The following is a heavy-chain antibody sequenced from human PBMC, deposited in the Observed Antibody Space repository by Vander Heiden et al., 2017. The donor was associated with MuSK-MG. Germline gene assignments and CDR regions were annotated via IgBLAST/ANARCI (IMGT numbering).Heavy chain of an antibody. CDR2: IYYNGNT. V-gene: IGHV4-31*03. J-gene: IGHJ4*02. CDR3: ARALKSHYFDY. CDR1: GDSIGSSGYY. Sequence: QVHLQESGPGLVKPSQTLSLTCTVSGDSIGSSGYYWSWIRQHPGKGLEWIGYIYYNGNTYYTPSLKSRVTISVGTSKNHFSLKLSSVTAADTAVYYCARALKSHYFDYWGQGTLVTVSS.